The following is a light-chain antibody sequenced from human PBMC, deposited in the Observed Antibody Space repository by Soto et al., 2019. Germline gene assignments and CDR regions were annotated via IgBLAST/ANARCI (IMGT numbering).Light chain of an antibody. Sequence: SVLTQPPSVSGALGQRVTISCTGGASNIGANYDVHWYRQPPGTAPKLLIYGPSNRPSGPPDRFSGSKSGTSASLAITGVQAEGEAHCFCQLYDFTLGAWLGVGGGTK. CDR3: QLYDFTLGAWLG. CDR1: ASNIGANYD. V-gene: IGLV1-40*01. CDR2: GPS. J-gene: IGLJ2*01.